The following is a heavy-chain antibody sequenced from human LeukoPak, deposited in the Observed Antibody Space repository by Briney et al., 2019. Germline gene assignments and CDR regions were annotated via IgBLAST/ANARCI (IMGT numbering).Heavy chain of an antibody. Sequence: RGSLRLSSAASGVTSSDYNMSWSCDAPRGGLWCVSYISISGSTIYYTHSAKGRFTISRDSAKNTLYLQMNSVRAADTAVYYLARGSGPEDVWGQGTTVTVSS. CDR3: ARGSGPEDV. J-gene: IGHJ6*02. V-gene: IGHV3-11*01. CDR2: ISISGSTI. CDR1: GVTSSDYN. D-gene: IGHD3-3*01.